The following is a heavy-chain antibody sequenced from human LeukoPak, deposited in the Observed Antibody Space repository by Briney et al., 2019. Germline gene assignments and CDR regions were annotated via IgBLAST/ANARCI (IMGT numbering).Heavy chain of an antibody. J-gene: IGHJ4*02. D-gene: IGHD5-18*01. Sequence: GGSLRFSCAASGFTFSSYGMHWVRQAPGKGLEWVAFIRYDGSNKYYADSVKGRFTISRDNSKNTLYLQMNSLRAEDTAVYYCARDLSGVTGYTYGRGIDYWGQGTLVTVSS. V-gene: IGHV3-30*02. CDR3: ARDLSGVTGYTYGRGIDY. CDR1: GFTFSSYG. CDR2: IRYDGSNK.